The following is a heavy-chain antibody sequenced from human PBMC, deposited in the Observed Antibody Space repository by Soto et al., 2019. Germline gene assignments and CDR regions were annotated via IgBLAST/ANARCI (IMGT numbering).Heavy chain of an antibody. Sequence: SETLSLTCAVYGGSFSGYYWSWIRQPPGKGLEWIGEINHSGSTNYNPSLKSRVTISVDTSKNQFSLKLSSVTAADTAVYYCARGNHILTGYYRPNRLISPYFQHWGQGTRVTVS. CDR1: GGSFSGYY. CDR3: ARGNHILTGYYRPNRLISPYFQH. J-gene: IGHJ1*01. V-gene: IGHV4-34*01. D-gene: IGHD3-9*01. CDR2: INHSGST.